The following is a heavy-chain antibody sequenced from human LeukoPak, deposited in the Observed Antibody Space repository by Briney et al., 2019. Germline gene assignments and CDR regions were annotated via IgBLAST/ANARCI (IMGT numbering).Heavy chain of an antibody. Sequence: GGSLRLSCAVSGFSFTNYWMHWVRQDPGKGLVWDSYISSDGSVTKYADSVKGRFTISRDNAVNTLYLQMNSLRVEDTAVYYCVRGSLRLPRSTPDYWGQGTLVTVSS. J-gene: IGHJ4*02. D-gene: IGHD2-21*02. CDR1: GFSFTNYW. V-gene: IGHV3-74*03. CDR3: VRGSLRLPRSTPDY. CDR2: ISSDGSVT.